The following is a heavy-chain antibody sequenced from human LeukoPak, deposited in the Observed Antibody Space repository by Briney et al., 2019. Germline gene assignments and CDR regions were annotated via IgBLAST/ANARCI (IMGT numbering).Heavy chain of an antibody. CDR1: GGSITSGGYS. J-gene: IGHJ3*02. CDR3: ARGYSGYDLVGSFDI. Sequence: PSQTLSLTCAVSGGSITSGGYSWSWIRQPPGKGLEWIGYIYYSGTTYYNPSLKSRVTISVDTSKNQFSLKLSSVTAADTAVYYCARGYSGYDLVGSFDIWGQGTMVTVSS. D-gene: IGHD5-12*01. V-gene: IGHV4-30-4*07. CDR2: IYYSGTT.